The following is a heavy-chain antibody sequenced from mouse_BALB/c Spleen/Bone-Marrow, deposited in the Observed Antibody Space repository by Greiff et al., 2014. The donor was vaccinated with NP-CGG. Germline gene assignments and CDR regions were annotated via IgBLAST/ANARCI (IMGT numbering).Heavy chain of an antibody. Sequence: VQLQQSGPELVKPGASMKISCKASGYSFTGYTMNWVKQSRGKNLEWIGLINPYNGGTSYNQKFKGKATLTVDKSSSTAYMELLSLTSEDSAVYYCARWAIYYDYGEDYAMDYWGQGTSVTVSS. CDR2: INPYNGGT. CDR1: GYSFTGYT. D-gene: IGHD2-4*01. CDR3: ARWAIYYDYGEDYAMDY. J-gene: IGHJ4*01. V-gene: IGHV1-18*01.